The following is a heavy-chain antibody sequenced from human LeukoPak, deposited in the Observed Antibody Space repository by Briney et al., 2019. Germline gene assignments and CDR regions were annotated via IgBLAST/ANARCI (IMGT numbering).Heavy chain of an antibody. Sequence: GGSLRLSCEASGFTFNDYTMNWVRQAPGKGLEWVSSISSSSSYIYYADSVKGRFTISRDNAKNSLYLQMNSLRAEDTAVYYCARSEQWLDFDYWGQGTLVTVSS. J-gene: IGHJ4*02. V-gene: IGHV3-21*01. D-gene: IGHD6-19*01. CDR1: GFTFNDYT. CDR3: ARSEQWLDFDY. CDR2: ISSSSSYI.